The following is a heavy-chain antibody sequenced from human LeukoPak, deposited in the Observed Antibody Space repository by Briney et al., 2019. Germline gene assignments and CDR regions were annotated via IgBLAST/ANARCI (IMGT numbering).Heavy chain of an antibody. V-gene: IGHV3-7*01. Sequence: QTGGSLRLSCAASGFTFSSYWMSWVRQAPGKGLEWVANIKQDGSEKYYVDSVKGRFTISRDNAKNSLYLQMNSLRAEDTAVYYCATLHLGRITIFGVVIYWGQGTLVTVSS. CDR2: IKQDGSEK. CDR3: ATLHLGRITIFGVVIY. J-gene: IGHJ4*02. CDR1: GFTFSSYW. D-gene: IGHD3-3*01.